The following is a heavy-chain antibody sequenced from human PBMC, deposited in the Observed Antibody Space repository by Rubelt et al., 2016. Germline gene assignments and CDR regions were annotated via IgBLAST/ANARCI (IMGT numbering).Heavy chain of an antibody. CDR3: ASGPYSSSASLFPFDY. J-gene: IGHJ4*02. CDR1: GFTFSSYG. V-gene: IGHV3-33*01. D-gene: IGHD6-6*01. Sequence: GGVVQPGRSLRLSCAASGFTFSSYGMHWVRQAPGKGLEWVAVIWYDGSNKYYADSVKGRFTISRDNSKNTLYLQMNSLRAEDTAVYCCASGPYSSSASLFPFDYWGQGTLVTVSS. CDR2: IWYDGSNK.